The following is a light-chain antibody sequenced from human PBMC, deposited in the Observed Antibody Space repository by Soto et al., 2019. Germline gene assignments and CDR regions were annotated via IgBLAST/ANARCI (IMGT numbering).Light chain of an antibody. CDR2: GAY. Sequence: EIVLTQSPGTLPLSQGERATLSRRARQSVSSSYLAWYQQRPGQAPRLLLYGAYTRATGIPVRFRFSGSGTEFTFTISSRQADASAPYFCQRKSLYYPWTFGQGTKVDI. CDR3: QRKSLYYPWT. CDR1: QSVSSSY. V-gene: IGKV3-20*01. J-gene: IGKJ1*01.